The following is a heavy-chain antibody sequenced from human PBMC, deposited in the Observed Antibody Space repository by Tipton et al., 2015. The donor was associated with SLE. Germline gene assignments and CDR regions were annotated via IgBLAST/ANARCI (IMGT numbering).Heavy chain of an antibody. D-gene: IGHD1-1*01. J-gene: IGHJ6*02. CDR2: INHSGST. CDR1: GGSFSGYY. V-gene: IGHV4-34*01. Sequence: GLVKPSETLSLTCAVYGGSFSGYYWSWIRQPPGKGLEWIGEINHSGSTNYNPSLKSRVTISVDTSKNQFSLKLSSVTAADTAVYYCARQLYYYYGMDVWGQGTTVTVSS. CDR3: ARQLYYYYGMDV.